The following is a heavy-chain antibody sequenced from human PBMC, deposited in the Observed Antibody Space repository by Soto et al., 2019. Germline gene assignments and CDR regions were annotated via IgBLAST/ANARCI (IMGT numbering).Heavy chain of an antibody. V-gene: IGHV1-69*13. CDR3: AKGGYGGNSDNFDY. CDR1: GGTFSSYA. J-gene: IGHJ4*02. D-gene: IGHD2-21*02. CDR2: IIPIFGTA. Sequence: RASVKVSCKASGGTFSSYAISWVRQAPGQGLEWMGGIIPIFGTANYAQKFQGRVTITADESTSTAYMELSSLRSEDTAVYYCAKGGYGGNSDNFDYWGQGTLVTVSS.